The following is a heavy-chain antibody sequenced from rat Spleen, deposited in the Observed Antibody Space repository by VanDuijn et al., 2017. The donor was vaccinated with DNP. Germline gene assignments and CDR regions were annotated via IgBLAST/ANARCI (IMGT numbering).Heavy chain of an antibody. J-gene: IGHJ2*01. Sequence: EVQVVESGGGLVQPGKSLNLSCVASGFTFSNSGFHWIRQAPTKGLEWVTSISPRGLSTYYRDSVKGRFTISRDNAKSIVYLQMDSLVSEDTATYYCATANWELGYWGQGVMVTVSS. CDR3: ATANWELGY. D-gene: IGHD5-1*01. V-gene: IGHV5-19*01. CDR2: ISPRGLST. CDR1: GFTFSNSG.